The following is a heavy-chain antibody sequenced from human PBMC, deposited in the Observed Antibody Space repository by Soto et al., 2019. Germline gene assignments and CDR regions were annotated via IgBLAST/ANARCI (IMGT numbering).Heavy chain of an antibody. CDR3: GRGIGFAAHYF. V-gene: IGHV3-74*01. Sequence: EMQLVESGGGLVQPGGSLRLSCAASGFIFSNYWMHWVRQAPGKGLVWVSRISGDLSSTNYADSVKGRFTISRDNAKNTLSLQMDSLRADATAIYFCGRGIGFAAHYFWGQGTLVSVSS. CDR1: GFIFSNYW. CDR2: ISGDLSST. D-gene: IGHD3-10*01. J-gene: IGHJ4*02.